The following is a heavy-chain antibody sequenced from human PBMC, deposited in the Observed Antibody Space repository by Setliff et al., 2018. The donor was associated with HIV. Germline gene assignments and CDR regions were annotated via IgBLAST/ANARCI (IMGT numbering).Heavy chain of an antibody. V-gene: IGHV4-61*09. Sequence: LSLTCTVSGGSISSGTYYWTWIRQPAGKGLEWIGHSYTTGSTNYNPSLKSRVTMSVDTSKNQFSLNLSSVTAADTAVYYCARGARYAYYYDGSGYYRHFDYWGQGTLVTVSS. CDR2: SYTTGST. D-gene: IGHD3-22*01. CDR1: GGSISSGTYY. J-gene: IGHJ4*02. CDR3: ARGARYAYYYDGSGYYRHFDY.